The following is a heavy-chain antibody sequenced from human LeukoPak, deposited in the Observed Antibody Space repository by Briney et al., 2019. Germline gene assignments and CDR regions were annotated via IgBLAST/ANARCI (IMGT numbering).Heavy chain of an antibody. D-gene: IGHD3-22*01. Sequence: ASVKVSCKASRYTFTSYGISWVRQAPGQGLEWMGWISAYNGNTNYAQKLQGRVTMTTDTSTSTAYMELRSLRSDDTAVYYCARDYESGYYDSSGYYDDYWGQGTLVTVSS. CDR2: ISAYNGNT. J-gene: IGHJ4*02. V-gene: IGHV1-18*01. CDR1: RYTFTSYG. CDR3: ARDYESGYYDSSGYYDDY.